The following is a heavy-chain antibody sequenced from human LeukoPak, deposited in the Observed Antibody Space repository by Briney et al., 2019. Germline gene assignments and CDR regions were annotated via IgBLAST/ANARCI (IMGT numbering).Heavy chain of an antibody. CDR2: INHSGST. CDR1: GGSFSGYY. D-gene: IGHD3-10*01. Sequence: SETLSLTCAVYGGSFSGYYWSWIRKPPGKGLEWIGEINHSGSTNYNPSLKSRVTISVDTSKNQFSLKLSSVTAADTAVYYCARGQKHYYGSGSYYSHLVDYWGQGTLVTVSS. CDR3: ARGQKHYYGSGSYYSHLVDY. V-gene: IGHV4-34*01. J-gene: IGHJ4*02.